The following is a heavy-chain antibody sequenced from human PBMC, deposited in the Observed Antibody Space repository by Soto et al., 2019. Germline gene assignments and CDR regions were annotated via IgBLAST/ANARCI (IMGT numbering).Heavy chain of an antibody. D-gene: IGHD3-22*01. CDR3: ARGQLRGARIVEINDLDY. Sequence: QVQLVQSGAEVKKPGSSVKVFCKASGGTFNRYAINWVRQAPGQGLEWMGGIIPMFGTSNYAQKFQGRVTITADESTTTAYMELTSLKSEDTAVYYCARGQLRGARIVEINDLDYWGPGTLVTVSS. J-gene: IGHJ4*02. V-gene: IGHV1-69*01. CDR1: GGTFNRYA. CDR2: IIPMFGTS.